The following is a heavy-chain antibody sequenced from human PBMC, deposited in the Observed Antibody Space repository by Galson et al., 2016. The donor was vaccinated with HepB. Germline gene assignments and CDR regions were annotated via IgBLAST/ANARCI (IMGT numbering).Heavy chain of an antibody. V-gene: IGHV1-69*13. CDR3: AQPRTTVTTLDYDFGMDV. Sequence: SVKVSCKASGGTFSNYAISWVRQAPGQGLEWMGGIIPIFGTANYAQKFQGRVTITADESTSTAYMELSSLRSEATAVYYCAQPRTTVTTLDYDFGMDVWGPGTTVTVSS. CDR2: IIPIFGTA. CDR1: GGTFSNYA. J-gene: IGHJ6*02. D-gene: IGHD4-11*01.